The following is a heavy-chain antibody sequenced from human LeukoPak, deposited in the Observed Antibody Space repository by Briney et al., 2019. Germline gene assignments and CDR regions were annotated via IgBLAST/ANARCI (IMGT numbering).Heavy chain of an antibody. V-gene: IGHV3-11*04. CDR2: ISSGGNTI. CDR3: ATASLYFDN. J-gene: IGHJ4*02. CDR1: GLTFSDSY. Sequence: GGSLGLSCAASGLTFSDSYMSWIRQAPGKGLEWVSYISSGGNTIKYADSVKGRFTISRDNARNSLYLQMNSLRAEDTAVYYCATASLYFDNWGQGTLVTVSS.